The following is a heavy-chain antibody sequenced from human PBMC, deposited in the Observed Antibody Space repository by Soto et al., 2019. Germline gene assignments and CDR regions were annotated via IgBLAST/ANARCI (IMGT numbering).Heavy chain of an antibody. J-gene: IGHJ4*02. CDR3: AIALGGWPDY. CDR2: INAGNGNT. Sequence: QVQLVQSGAEVKKPGASVKVSCKASGYTFTSYAIYWVRQAPGQRLEWMGWINAGNGNTKYSQKFQDRVTITRDTSASTAYMELSSLRSEDTAVYYCAIALGGWPDYWSQGTLVTVSS. D-gene: IGHD6-19*01. V-gene: IGHV1-3*01. CDR1: GYTFTSYA.